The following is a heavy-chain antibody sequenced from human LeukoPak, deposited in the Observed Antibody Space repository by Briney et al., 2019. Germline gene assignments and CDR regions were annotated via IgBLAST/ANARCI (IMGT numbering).Heavy chain of an antibody. J-gene: IGHJ4*02. CDR2: LSPKSGAT. CDR3: ARDTYGGSYFPLPY. Sequence: ASVKVSFKASGYTFSFYYIHWVRQAPGQGLEWMGWLSPKSGATKYAQKFQGRVTLTRDLSLSTAYMELNSLTSDDTAVYYCARDTYGGSYFPLPYWGQGALVTVSS. CDR1: GYTFSFYY. V-gene: IGHV1-2*02. D-gene: IGHD1-26*01.